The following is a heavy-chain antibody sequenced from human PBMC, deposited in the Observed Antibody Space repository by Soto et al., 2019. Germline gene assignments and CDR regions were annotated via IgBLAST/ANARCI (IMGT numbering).Heavy chain of an antibody. J-gene: IGHJ6*03. D-gene: IGHD3-10*01. V-gene: IGHV3-74*01. Sequence: EVQLVESGGGLVQPGRSLRLSCAASEFTFSGRSVHWVRQAPGKGLVWVSGIDKVGTDSTYADSVKGRFTSSRDNAKNTVYRQMNSLRVEDTAVYYCARGWFGPEVWGKGTRVTVSS. CDR2: IDKVGTDS. CDR1: EFTFSGRS. CDR3: ARGWFGPEV.